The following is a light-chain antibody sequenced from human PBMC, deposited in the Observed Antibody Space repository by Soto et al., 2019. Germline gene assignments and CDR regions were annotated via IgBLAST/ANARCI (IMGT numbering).Light chain of an antibody. CDR2: AAS. Sequence: DIQLTQAPSFLSASAGDRVTITCRASQVISSYLAWYQQKPGRAPKLLIYAASTLQSGVPSRFSVSGSGTEFTLTITSLQPEDFATDYGQQLNSFPISFGQGTRLEIK. V-gene: IGKV1-9*01. CDR3: QQLNSFPIS. J-gene: IGKJ5*01. CDR1: QVISSY.